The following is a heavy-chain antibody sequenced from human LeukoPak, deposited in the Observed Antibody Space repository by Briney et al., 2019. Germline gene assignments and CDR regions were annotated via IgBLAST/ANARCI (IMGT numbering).Heavy chain of an antibody. CDR3: ARDLDRSPPGPSAFDI. D-gene: IGHD1-14*01. CDR2: IVVGSGNT. Sequence: SVKVSCKASGFTFTSSAVQWVRQARGQRLEWIGWIVVGSGNTNYAQKFQERVTITRDMSTSTAYMELSSLRAEDTAVYYCARDLDRSPPGPSAFDIWGQGTMVTVSS. J-gene: IGHJ3*02. V-gene: IGHV1-58*01. CDR1: GFTFTSSA.